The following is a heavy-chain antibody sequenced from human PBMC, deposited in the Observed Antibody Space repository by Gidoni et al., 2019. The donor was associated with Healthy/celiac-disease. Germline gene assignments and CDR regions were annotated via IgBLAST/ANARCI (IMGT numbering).Heavy chain of an antibody. CDR1: GFPFDDYA. V-gene: IGHV3-9*01. CDR3: AKDMRDYGEFDY. J-gene: IGHJ4*02. D-gene: IGHD4-17*01. CDR2: ISWNSGSI. Sequence: EVQLVESGGGLVQPGRSLRLSCAASGFPFDDYAMHWVRQAPGKGLEWVSGISWNSGSIGYADSVKGRFTISRDNAKNSLYLQMNSLRAEDTALYYCAKDMRDYGEFDYWGQGTLVTVSS.